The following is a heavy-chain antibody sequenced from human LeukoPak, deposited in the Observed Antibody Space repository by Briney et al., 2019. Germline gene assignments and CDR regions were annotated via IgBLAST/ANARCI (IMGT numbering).Heavy chain of an antibody. CDR2: ISYDGSNK. V-gene: IGHV3-30*04. D-gene: IGHD3-22*01. CDR3: ARGYYYDYAGGFDY. CDR1: GFTFSSYA. Sequence: GGSLRLSCAASGFTFSSYAMHWVRQAPGKGLEWVAVISYDGSNKYYADSVKGRFTISRDNSKNTLYLQMNSLRAEDTAVYYCARGYYYDYAGGFDYWGQGTLVTVSS. J-gene: IGHJ4*02.